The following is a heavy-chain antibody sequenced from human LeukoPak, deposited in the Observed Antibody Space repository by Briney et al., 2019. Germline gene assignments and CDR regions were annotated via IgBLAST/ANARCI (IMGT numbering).Heavy chain of an antibody. CDR2: IYWDDDE. D-gene: IGHD4-17*01. V-gene: IGHV2-5*02. CDR1: GFSLSTSGVG. Sequence: SGPTLVNPTQTLTLTCTFSGFSLSTSGVGVGWIRQPPGKALEWLALIYWDDDERYSPSLKSRLTITKDTSKNQVVLTMTNMDPVDTATHYCAHIGGYGDYVIDFDYWGQGTLVTVSS. J-gene: IGHJ4*02. CDR3: AHIGGYGDYVIDFDY.